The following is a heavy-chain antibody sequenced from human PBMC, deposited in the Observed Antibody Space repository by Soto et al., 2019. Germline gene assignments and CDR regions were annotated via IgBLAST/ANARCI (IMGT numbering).Heavy chain of an antibody. D-gene: IGHD3-10*01. CDR3: ARDRPGISVIRAVKTYNYFDP. J-gene: IGHJ5*02. Sequence: ASVKVSCKASGYNFLTYGISWLRQAPGRGLEWMGWIITDNTHRNYAQNFQERVTMTTDTSTNTAYMELRSLRSDDTAIYYCARDRPGISVIRAVKTYNYFDPWGQGALVTVSS. V-gene: IGHV1-18*01. CDR1: GYNFLTYG. CDR2: IITDNTHR.